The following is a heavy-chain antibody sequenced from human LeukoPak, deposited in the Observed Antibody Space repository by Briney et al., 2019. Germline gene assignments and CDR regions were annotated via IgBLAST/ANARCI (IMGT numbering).Heavy chain of an antibody. D-gene: IGHD3-22*01. CDR3: ARAAYYYDSSGH. J-gene: IGHJ4*02. CDR2: IYSGGST. Sequence: GGSLRLSCAASGFTVSSNYMSWVRQAPGKGLEWVSVIYSGGSTYYADSVKGRFTISRGNSKNTLYLQMNSLRAEDTAVYYCARAAYYYDSSGHWGQGTLVTVSS. V-gene: IGHV3-66*01. CDR1: GFTVSSNY.